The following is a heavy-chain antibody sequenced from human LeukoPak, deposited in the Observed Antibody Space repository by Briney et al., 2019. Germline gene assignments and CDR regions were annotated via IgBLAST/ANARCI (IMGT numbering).Heavy chain of an antibody. V-gene: IGHV1-2*04. Sequence: ASVKVSCKASGYTFTGYYMHWVRQAPGQGLEWMGWINPNSGGTNYAQKFQGWVTMTRDTSISTAYMELSSLRSEDTAVYYCARIPIAAAGTVYYYYYGMDVWGQGTTVTVPS. CDR1: GYTFTGYY. CDR2: INPNSGGT. CDR3: ARIPIAAAGTVYYYYYGMDV. D-gene: IGHD6-13*01. J-gene: IGHJ6*02.